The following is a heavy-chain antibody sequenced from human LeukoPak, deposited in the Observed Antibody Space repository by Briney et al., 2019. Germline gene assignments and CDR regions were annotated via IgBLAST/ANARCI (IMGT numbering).Heavy chain of an antibody. D-gene: IGHD6-13*01. Sequence: GGSLRLSCAASGFTFSSYAMHWVRQAPGKGPEWVAVISYDGSNKYYADSVKGRFTISGDNSKNTLYLQMNSLRAEDTAVYYCARGRGEYSSSCLDPWGQGTLVTVSS. CDR1: GFTFSSYA. V-gene: IGHV3-30*04. CDR3: ARGRGEYSSSCLDP. CDR2: ISYDGSNK. J-gene: IGHJ5*02.